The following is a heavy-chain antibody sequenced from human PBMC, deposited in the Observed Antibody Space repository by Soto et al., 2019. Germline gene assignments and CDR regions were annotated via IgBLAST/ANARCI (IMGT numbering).Heavy chain of an antibody. Sequence: SETLSLTCTLSGGSVRAPDWWNWVRQSPDKGLKWIAEVHISGHSNYNPSLRSRVSVSIDSSKNQFYLNLNSVTAADTAIYYCARVRQGCSASNCYFDPWGQGTQVTV. CDR2: VHISGHS. CDR3: ARVRQGCSASNCYFDP. D-gene: IGHD6-25*01. CDR1: GGSVRAPDW. V-gene: IGHV4-4*02. J-gene: IGHJ5*01.